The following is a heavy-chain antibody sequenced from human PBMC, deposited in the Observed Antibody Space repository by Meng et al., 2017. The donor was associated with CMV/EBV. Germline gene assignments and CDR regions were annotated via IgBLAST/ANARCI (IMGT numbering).Heavy chain of an antibody. V-gene: IGHV3-73*01. J-gene: IGHJ3*02. CDR1: GFTFSGFA. D-gene: IGHD5-24*01. CDR2: IRSKANSYAT. Sequence: GGSLRLSCAASGFTFSGFAMHWVRQASGKGLEWVGRIRSKANSYATAYAASVKGRFTISRDDSKNTAYLQMNSLKTEDTAVYYCTTPREGAFDIWGQGTMVTVSS. CDR3: TTPREGAFDI.